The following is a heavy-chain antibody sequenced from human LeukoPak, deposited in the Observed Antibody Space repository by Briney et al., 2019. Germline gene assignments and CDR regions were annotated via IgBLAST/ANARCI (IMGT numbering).Heavy chain of an antibody. J-gene: IGHJ4*02. V-gene: IGHV3-7*01. CDR2: IKQDGSEK. D-gene: IGHD3-9*01. CDR1: GFTFSSYW. Sequence: HAGGSLRLSCAASGFTFSSYWMSWVRQAPGKGLEWVANIKQDGSEKYYVDSVKGRFTISRDNAKNSLYLQMNSLRAEDTAVYYCARATVLRYFDWLLPKPYLNDYWGXGTLVTVSS. CDR3: ARATVLRYFDWLLPKPYLNDY.